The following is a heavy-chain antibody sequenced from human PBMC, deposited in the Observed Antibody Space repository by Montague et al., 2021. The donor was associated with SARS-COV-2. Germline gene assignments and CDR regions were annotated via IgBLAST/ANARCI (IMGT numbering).Heavy chain of an antibody. CDR2: INHYGST. J-gene: IGHJ3*02. V-gene: IGHV4-34*01. CDR3: ARWGLNNAFDI. D-gene: IGHD1/OR15-1a*01. CDR1: GGSFSGNY. Sequence: SETLSLTCAVYGGSFSGNYWSWIRQPPGKGLERIGEINHYGSTNYNPSLKSRVTMSVDTSKNQFSLRLSSVTAADSAVFYCARWGLNNAFDIWGLGTMITISS.